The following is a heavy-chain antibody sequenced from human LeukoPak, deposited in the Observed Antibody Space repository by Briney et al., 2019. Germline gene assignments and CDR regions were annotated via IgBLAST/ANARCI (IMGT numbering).Heavy chain of an antibody. Sequence: GGSLRLSCAASGFTFSSYEMNWVRQAPGKGLEWVSYISSSGSTIYYADSVKGRFTISRDNAKNSLYLQMNSLRAEDTAVYYCARDSLLTGYCFDYWGQGTLVTVSS. CDR1: GFTFSSYE. D-gene: IGHD1-26*01. J-gene: IGHJ4*02. CDR2: ISSSGSTI. CDR3: ARDSLLTGYCFDY. V-gene: IGHV3-48*03.